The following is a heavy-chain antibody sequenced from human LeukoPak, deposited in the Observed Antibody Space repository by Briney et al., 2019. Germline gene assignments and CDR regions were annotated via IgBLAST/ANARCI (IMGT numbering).Heavy chain of an antibody. CDR1: GFTFSSYS. V-gene: IGHV3-21*01. CDR2: ISSSSSYI. J-gene: IGHJ4*02. D-gene: IGHD6-13*01. CDR3: ARGAAGSYSGIDY. Sequence: GGSLRLSCAASGFTFSSYSMNWVRQAPGEGLEWVSSISSSSSYIYYADSVKGRFTISRDNAKNSLYLQMNSLRAEDTAVYYCARGAAGSYSGIDYWGQGTLVTVSS.